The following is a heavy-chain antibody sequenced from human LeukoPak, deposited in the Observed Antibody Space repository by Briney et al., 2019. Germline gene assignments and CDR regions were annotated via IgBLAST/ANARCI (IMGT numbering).Heavy chain of an antibody. CDR1: GGTFSSYA. CDR2: IIPIFGTA. V-gene: IGHV1-69*05. CDR3: AREGLRVVPAAISGYYMDV. D-gene: IGHD2-2*01. Sequence: GASVKVSCKASGGTFSSYAISWVRQAPGQGLEWMGGIIPIFGTANYAQKFQGRVTITTDESTSTAYKELSSLRSEDTAVYYGAREGLRVVPAAISGYYMDVWGKGTTVTVSS. J-gene: IGHJ6*03.